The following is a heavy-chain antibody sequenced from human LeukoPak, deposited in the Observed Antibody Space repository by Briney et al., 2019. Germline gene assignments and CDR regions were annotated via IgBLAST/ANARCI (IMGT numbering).Heavy chain of an antibody. D-gene: IGHD6-19*01. J-gene: IGHJ4*02. CDR2: INHSGST. V-gene: IGHV4-34*01. CDR1: GGSFSAYY. Sequence: PSETLSLTCAVYGGSFSAYYRSWIRQPPGKGLEWIGEINHSGSTNYNPSLKSRVTISVDTSKNQFSLKLTSVTAADTAVYYCASSGYIDYWGQGTLVTVSS. CDR3: ASSGYIDY.